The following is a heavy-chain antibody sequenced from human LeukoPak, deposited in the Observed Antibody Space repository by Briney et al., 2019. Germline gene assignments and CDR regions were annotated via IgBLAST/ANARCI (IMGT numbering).Heavy chain of an antibody. CDR2: INPSGGST. Sequence: ASVKVSCKASGYTFTSYYMHWVRQAPGQGLEWMGIINPSGGSTSYAQKFQGRVTMTRDTSTSTVHMELSSLRSEDTAVYYCAGGQYGFPVDYWGQGTLVTVSS. CDR3: AGGQYGFPVDY. J-gene: IGHJ4*02. V-gene: IGHV1-46*01. D-gene: IGHD4-17*01. CDR1: GYTFTSYY.